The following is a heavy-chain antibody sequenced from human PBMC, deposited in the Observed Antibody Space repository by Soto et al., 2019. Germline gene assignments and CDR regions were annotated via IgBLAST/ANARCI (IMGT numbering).Heavy chain of an antibody. CDR3: ARDYRTGYYSNFDH. CDR2: FYSGGGT. J-gene: IGHJ4*02. D-gene: IGHD3-9*01. V-gene: IGHV3-53*01. Sequence: GGSLRLSCAASGFTVSSKYMSWVRQAPGKWLGWVSVFYSGGGTYXSDSVKGRXXISRDDSKNSLXLQMIXVGAEGTAGXYCARDYRTGYYSNFDHLGQGTLVTVSX. CDR1: GFTVSSKY.